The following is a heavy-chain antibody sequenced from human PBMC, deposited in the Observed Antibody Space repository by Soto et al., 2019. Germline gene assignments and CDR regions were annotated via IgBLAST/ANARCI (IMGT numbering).Heavy chain of an antibody. V-gene: IGHV3-21*01. CDR1: GFNFSRSC. CDR3: ARGMKTAVFYGMDV. D-gene: IGHD2-2*01. J-gene: IGHJ6*02. CDR2: ISTSSNLI. Sequence: EVQVVESGGGLVEPGGALRLSFAASGFNFSRSCMKWVRQAPGKGLEWVASISTSSNLIYYEDSVKGRFTVSRDNTKNSMYLQMISLRAEDTAIYYCARGMKTAVFYGMDVWGQGTTVTVSS.